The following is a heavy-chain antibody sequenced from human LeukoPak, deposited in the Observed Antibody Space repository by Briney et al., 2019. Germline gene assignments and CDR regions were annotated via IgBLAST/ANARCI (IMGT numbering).Heavy chain of an antibody. CDR2: ISHDGSKK. V-gene: IGHV3-30*03. Sequence: GGSLRLSCAASGFTFSSYGMHWVRQAPGKGLEWVAVISHDGSKKYYADSVKGRFTISRDNSKNTLYLQMNSLRDEDTAVYYCARDCYDSSGYYYYYYYYGMDVWGQGTTVTVSS. J-gene: IGHJ6*02. CDR1: GFTFSSYG. D-gene: IGHD3-22*01. CDR3: ARDCYDSSGYYYYYYYYGMDV.